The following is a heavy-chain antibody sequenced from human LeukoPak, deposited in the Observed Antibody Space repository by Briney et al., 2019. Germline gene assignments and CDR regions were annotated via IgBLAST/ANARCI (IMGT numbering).Heavy chain of an antibody. V-gene: IGHV3-23*01. D-gene: IGHD2-2*01. J-gene: IGHJ4*02. CDR1: GFTFNSYA. CDR3: AKCMEPAARGSFDY. CDR2: IGGSGYTA. Sequence: QSGGSLRLSCAASGFTFNSYAMSWVRQAPGKGLEWVSAIGGSGYTAYYADSVKGRFTISRDNSKNTLYLQVNSLRAEDTAVYYCAKCMEPAARGSFDYWGQGTLVTVSS.